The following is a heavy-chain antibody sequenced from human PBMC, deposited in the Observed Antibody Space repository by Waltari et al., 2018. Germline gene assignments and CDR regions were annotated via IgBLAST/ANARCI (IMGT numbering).Heavy chain of an antibody. D-gene: IGHD5-18*01. CDR3: ARDGRGYSSYWFDP. CDR2: INPNSGGT. V-gene: IGHV1-2*02. Sequence: QVQLVQSGAEVKKPGASVKVSCKASGYTFTGYYMHWVRQAPGQGLEWMGWINPNSGGTNDAQKFQGRVTMTRDTSISTAYMELSRLRSDDTAVYYCARDGRGYSSYWFDPWGQGTLVTVSS. CDR1: GYTFTGYY. J-gene: IGHJ5*02.